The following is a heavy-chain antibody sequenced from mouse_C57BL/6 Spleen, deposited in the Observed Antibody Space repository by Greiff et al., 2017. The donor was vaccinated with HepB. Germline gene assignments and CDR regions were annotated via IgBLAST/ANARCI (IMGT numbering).Heavy chain of an antibody. D-gene: IGHD4-1*01. V-gene: IGHV1-53*01. Sequence: QVQLQQPGTELVKPGASVKLSCKASGYTFTSYWMHWVKQRPGQGLEWIGNINPSNGGTNYNEKFKSKATLTVDKSSSTAYMQLSSLTSEDSAVYYCARMEGTGGYYYAMDYWGQGTSVTVSS. CDR3: ARMEGTGGYYYAMDY. CDR1: GYTFTSYW. CDR2: INPSNGGT. J-gene: IGHJ4*01.